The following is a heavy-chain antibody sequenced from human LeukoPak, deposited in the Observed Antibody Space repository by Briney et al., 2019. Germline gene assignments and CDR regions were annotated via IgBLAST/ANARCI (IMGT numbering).Heavy chain of an antibody. V-gene: IGHV1-2*02. J-gene: IGHJ3*02. CDR3: ARAGYSSGWYAFDI. CDR2: INPNSGGT. Sequence: ASVKVSYKASGYTFTGYYMHWVRQAPGQGLEWMGWINPNSGGTNYAQKFQGRVTMTRDTSISTAYMELSRLRSDDTAVYYCARAGYSSGWYAFDIWGQGTMVTVSS. CDR1: GYTFTGYY. D-gene: IGHD6-19*01.